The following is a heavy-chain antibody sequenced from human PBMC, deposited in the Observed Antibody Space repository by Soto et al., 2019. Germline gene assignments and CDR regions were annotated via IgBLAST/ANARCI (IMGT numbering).Heavy chain of an antibody. V-gene: IGHV4-39*01. Sequence: QLQLQESGPGLVKPSETLSLSCTVSGGSITSSFYWVWIRQPPGKGLEWIGSIYGTGNTYYNPSLKGRVTISADTSKNQFSLNLISVTAADTAVYYCRSSSRYSTDVWGQGATVTVSS. J-gene: IGHJ6*02. CDR1: GGSITSSFY. CDR3: RSSSRYSTDV. D-gene: IGHD6-13*01. CDR2: IYGTGNT.